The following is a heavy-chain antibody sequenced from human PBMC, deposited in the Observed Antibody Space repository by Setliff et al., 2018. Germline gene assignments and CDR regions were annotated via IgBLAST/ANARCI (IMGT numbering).Heavy chain of an antibody. J-gene: IGHJ4*02. CDR3: ASKNGSGSYYLFDY. Sequence: SETLSLTCTVSGGSISSHYWSWIRQPPGKGLEWIGSIYYSGSTNYNPSLKSRVTISVDTSKNQFSLKLSSVTAADTAVYYCASKNGSGSYYLFDYWGRGTLVTVSS. D-gene: IGHD3-10*01. CDR1: GGSISSHY. V-gene: IGHV4-59*11. CDR2: IYYSGST.